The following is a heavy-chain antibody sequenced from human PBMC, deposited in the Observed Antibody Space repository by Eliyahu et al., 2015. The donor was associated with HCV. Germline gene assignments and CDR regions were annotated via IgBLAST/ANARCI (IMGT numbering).Heavy chain of an antibody. J-gene: IGHJ4*02. Sequence: QVQLQQWGAGLLKPSXTLSLTCXXYGGSFSGYYWXWIRQPPGKGLEWIGEINHSGSTNYNPSLKSRVTISVDTSKNQFSLKLSSVTAADTAGYYCARGPYGDSFDYWGQGTLVTVSS. CDR3: ARGPYGDSFDY. D-gene: IGHD4-17*01. CDR1: GGSFSGYY. V-gene: IGHV4-34*01. CDR2: INHSGST.